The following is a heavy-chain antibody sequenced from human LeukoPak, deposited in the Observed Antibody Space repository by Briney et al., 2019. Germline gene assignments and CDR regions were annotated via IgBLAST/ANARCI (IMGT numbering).Heavy chain of an antibody. V-gene: IGHV4-59*01. Sequence: PSETLSLTCTVSGGSMSSYYWSWIRQPPGKGLEWIGFISYSGSTYYNPSLKSRVTISLDTSQNQVSLSLSSVTAADTAVYYCAREVGCSSGTCSPFDSWGQGIPVTVSS. CDR3: AREVGCSSGTCSPFDS. J-gene: IGHJ4*02. D-gene: IGHD2-15*01. CDR1: GGSMSSYY. CDR2: ISYSGST.